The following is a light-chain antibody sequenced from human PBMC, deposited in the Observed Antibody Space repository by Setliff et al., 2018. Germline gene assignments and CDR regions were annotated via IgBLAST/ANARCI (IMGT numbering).Light chain of an antibody. CDR3: SSYASSSIPDV. V-gene: IGLV2-14*01. CDR2: EVS. J-gene: IGLJ1*01. Sequence: QSVLTQPASVSGSPGQSITISCTGTSSDIGGYNHVSWYQQHSGKAPKLMIYEVSNRPSGVSNRFSGSKSGNTAFLTISGLQAEDEADYYCSSYASSSIPDVFGSGTKVTVL. CDR1: SSDIGGYNH.